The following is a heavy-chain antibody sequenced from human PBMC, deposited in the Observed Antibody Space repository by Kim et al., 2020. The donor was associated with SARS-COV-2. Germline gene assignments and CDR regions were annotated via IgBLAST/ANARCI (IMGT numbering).Heavy chain of an antibody. CDR1: GFTFSSYG. V-gene: IGHV3-33*01. CDR3: ARENGFWSGSTVYYYYYMLG. D-gene: IGHD3-3*01. CDR2: IWYDGSNK. J-gene: IGHJ6*03. Sequence: GGSLRLSCAASGFTFSSYGMHWVRQAPGKGLEWVAAIWYDGSNKYYADSVKGRFTISRDNSKNTLYLQMNSLRAEDTAVYYCARENGFWSGSTVYYYYYMLGWGEAATVTVSS.